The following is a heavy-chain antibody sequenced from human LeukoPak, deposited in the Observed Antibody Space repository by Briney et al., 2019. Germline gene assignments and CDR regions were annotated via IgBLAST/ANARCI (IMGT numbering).Heavy chain of an antibody. Sequence: GASVKVSCKASGYTFTNNYIHWVRQAPGQELEWVGIIYPSDGTTRYAQKFQDRVTMTRDTSTSTVYMELSSLRSGDTAVYYCVRDNSGPDYWGQGTLVTVSS. J-gene: IGHJ4*02. CDR1: GYTFTNNY. CDR3: VRDNSGPDY. CDR2: IYPSDGTT. V-gene: IGHV1-46*01.